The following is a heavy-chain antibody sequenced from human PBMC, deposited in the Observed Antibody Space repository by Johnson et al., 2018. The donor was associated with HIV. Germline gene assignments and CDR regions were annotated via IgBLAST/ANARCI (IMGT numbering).Heavy chain of an antibody. V-gene: IGHV3-30*02. J-gene: IGHJ3*02. CDR3: AKEAPGRWDLPICAAFDI. CDR2: IQYDESNK. CDR1: GFTFSDYG. D-gene: IGHD1-26*01. Sequence: QVQLVESGGGVVQPGGSLRLSCAASGFTFSDYGMHWVRQAPGKGLEWVSFIQYDESNKYYADSVKGRFTMSREISKNTLHLQMNSLRVEDTALYYCAKEAPGRWDLPICAAFDIWGQGTMVTFSS.